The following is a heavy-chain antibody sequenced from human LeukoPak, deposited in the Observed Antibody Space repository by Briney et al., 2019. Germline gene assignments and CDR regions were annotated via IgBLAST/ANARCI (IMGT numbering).Heavy chain of an antibody. J-gene: IGHJ4*02. CDR3: ARVLRYDFWSAYYFDY. V-gene: IGHV1-2*02. D-gene: IGHD3-3*01. CDR1: GYTFTGYY. Sequence: ASVKVSCKASGYTFTGYYMHWVRQAPGQGLEWMVWINPNSGGTNYAQKFQGRVTMTRDTSISTAYMELSRLRSDDTAVYYCARVLRYDFWSAYYFDYWGQGTLVTVSS. CDR2: INPNSGGT.